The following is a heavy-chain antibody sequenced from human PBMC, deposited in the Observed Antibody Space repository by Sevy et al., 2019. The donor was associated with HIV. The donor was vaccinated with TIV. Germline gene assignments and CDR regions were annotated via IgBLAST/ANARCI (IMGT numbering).Heavy chain of an antibody. CDR1: GFTFSSYS. Sequence: GGSLRLSCAASGFTFSSYSMNWVRQAPGKGLEWVSSISSSSSYIYYANSVKGRFTISRDNAKNALYLQMNSLTAEDTAVYYCARDPCSGGSGYSLFEIWGQGIMVTVSS. CDR2: ISSSSSYI. CDR3: ARDPCSGGSGYSLFEI. J-gene: IGHJ3*02. V-gene: IGHV3-21*01. D-gene: IGHD2-15*01.